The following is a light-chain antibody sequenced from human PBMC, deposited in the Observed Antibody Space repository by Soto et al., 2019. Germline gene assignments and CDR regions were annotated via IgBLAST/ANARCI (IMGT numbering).Light chain of an antibody. V-gene: IGKV3-20*01. J-gene: IGKJ3*01. CDR2: GAS. Sequence: EIVLTQSPGTLSLSPGERATLSCRASQSVSNTYLAWYQQKPGQAPRLLIYGASSRATGIPDRFSGSGSGTDFTLTISRLEPEDFAVYYCQQYRRGFTFGPGTKVDIK. CDR1: QSVSNTY. CDR3: QQYRRGFT.